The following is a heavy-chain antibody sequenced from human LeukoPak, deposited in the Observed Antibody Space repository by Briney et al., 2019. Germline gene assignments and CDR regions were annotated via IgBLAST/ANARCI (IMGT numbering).Heavy chain of an antibody. J-gene: IGHJ5*02. CDR3: ARRPPMSAADNWLDP. CDR2: INPSSGGT. Sequence: ASVKVSCKVSGYTFTGYYLHWVRQAPGQGLEWMGRINPSSGGTNYAQKFQGRVTMTRDTSISTAYMEVTRLTSDDTAVYYCARRPPMSAADNWLDPWGQGTLVTVSS. D-gene: IGHD6-13*01. V-gene: IGHV1-2*06. CDR1: GYTFTGYY.